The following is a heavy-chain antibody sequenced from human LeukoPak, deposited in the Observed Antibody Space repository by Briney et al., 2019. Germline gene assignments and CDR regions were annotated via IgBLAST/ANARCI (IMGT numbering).Heavy chain of an antibody. CDR2: IYYSGST. V-gene: IGHV4-59*01. CDR1: GGSISSYY. CDR3: ARTTKDLPRWYAFDI. Sequence: KPSETLSLTCTVSGGSISSYYWSWIRQPPGKGLEWIGYIYYSGSTNYNPSLKSRVTISVDTSKNQFSLKLSSVTAADTAVYYCARTTKDLPRWYAFDIWGQGTMVTVSS. J-gene: IGHJ3*02. D-gene: IGHD5-24*01.